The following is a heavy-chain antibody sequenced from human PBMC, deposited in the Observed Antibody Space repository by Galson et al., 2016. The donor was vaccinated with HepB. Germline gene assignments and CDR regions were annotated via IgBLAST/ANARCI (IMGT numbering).Heavy chain of an antibody. J-gene: IGHJ6*02. CDR2: IGWDSDRI. CDR1: GLRFNDYA. CDR3: AKDIGIADYGLHV. V-gene: IGHV3-9*01. D-gene: IGHD2/OR15-2a*01. Sequence: SLRLSCAASGLRFNDYAMHWVRQASGKGLEWLSGIGWDSDRIAYADSVKGRFTISRDNGKNSLYLQMNSLRGEDSAVYYCAKDIGIADYGLHVWGQGTTVTVSS.